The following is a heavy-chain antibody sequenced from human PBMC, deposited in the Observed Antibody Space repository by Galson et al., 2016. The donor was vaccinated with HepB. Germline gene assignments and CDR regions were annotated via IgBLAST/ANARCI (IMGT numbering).Heavy chain of an antibody. V-gene: IGHV3-7*03. CDR2: IRPDGGLS. CDR3: VGEPRAKAHYYDF. Sequence: SLRLSCATSGFTFSNYWMIWVRQAPGKGLEWVANIRPDGGLSYHVESVQGRFTISRDNTRSSLYLQMNSLRGEDTAVYYCVGEPRAKAHYYDFWGQGTLVTVSS. CDR1: GFTFSNYW. J-gene: IGHJ4*02.